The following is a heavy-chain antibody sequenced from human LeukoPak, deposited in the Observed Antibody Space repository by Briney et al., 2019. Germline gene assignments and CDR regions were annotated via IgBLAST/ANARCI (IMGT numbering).Heavy chain of an antibody. Sequence: PSETLSLTCTLYGGSFNDYYWGWIRQTPGKGLEWIGKINHSGSTNYNPSLKSRVSLSVDTSKNQFSLKLTSVTAADTAVYYCARGCRRGEAAGRFKPGNWFDPWGQGTLVTVSS. D-gene: IGHD3-3*01. J-gene: IGHJ5*02. CDR3: ARGCRRGEAAGRFKPGNWFDP. V-gene: IGHV4-34*01. CDR1: GGSFNDYY. CDR2: INHSGST.